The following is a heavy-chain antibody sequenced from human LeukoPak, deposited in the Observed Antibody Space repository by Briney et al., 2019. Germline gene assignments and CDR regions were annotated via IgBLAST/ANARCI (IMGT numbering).Heavy chain of an antibody. CDR1: EFTFSSYA. D-gene: IGHD4/OR15-4a*01. V-gene: IGHV3-23*01. Sequence: GGSLRLSCAGAEFTFSSYAMSWVRQAPGRGLEWVSGISISADMTYYADSVQGRFIISRDNSKNTLYLQMDSLRVEDTAVYYCANEEVPNDYWGQGTLVTVSS. CDR3: ANEEVPNDY. CDR2: ISISADMT. J-gene: IGHJ4*02.